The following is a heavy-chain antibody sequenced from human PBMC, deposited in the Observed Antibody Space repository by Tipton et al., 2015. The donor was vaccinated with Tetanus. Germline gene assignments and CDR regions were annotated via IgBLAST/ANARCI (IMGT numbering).Heavy chain of an antibody. CDR2: VSGSSGYI. CDR3: ARDRDGDYAAFDY. CDR1: GFNFNSYT. V-gene: IGHV3-21*01. D-gene: IGHD4-17*01. J-gene: IGHJ4*02. Sequence: SLRLSCAASGFNFNSYTMNWVRQAPGKGLEWVASVSGSSGYIYYADSVRGRFTISRDNSKDTLYLQMNSLRAEDTAVYYCARDRDGDYAAFDYWGQGTLVTVSS.